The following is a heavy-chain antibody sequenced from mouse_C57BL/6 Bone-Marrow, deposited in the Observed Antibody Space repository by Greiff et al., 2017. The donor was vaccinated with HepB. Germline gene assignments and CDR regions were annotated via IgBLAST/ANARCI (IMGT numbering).Heavy chain of an antibody. CDR3: AREGIYYGSSDWYFDV. V-gene: IGHV3-6*01. D-gene: IGHD1-1*01. CDR1: GYSITSGYY. J-gene: IGHJ1*03. Sequence: ESGPGLVKPSQSLSLTCSVTGYSITSGYYWNWIRQFPGNKLEWMGYISYDGSNNYNPSLKNRISITRDTSKNQFFLKLNSVTTEDTATYYCAREGIYYGSSDWYFDVWGTGTTVTVSS. CDR2: ISYDGSN.